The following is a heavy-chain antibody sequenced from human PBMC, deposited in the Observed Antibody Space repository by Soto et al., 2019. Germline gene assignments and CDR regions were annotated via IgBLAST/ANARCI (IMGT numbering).Heavy chain of an antibody. D-gene: IGHD3-22*01. CDR3: ARDGGYYDTTSFDY. Sequence: GASVKVSCKSSGYTFTSYGISWVRQAPGQGLEWMGWISAYNGNTNYAQKLQGRVTMTTDTSTSTAYMELRSLRSDDTAVYYCARDGGYYDTTSFDYWGQGTLVTVSS. V-gene: IGHV1-18*01. J-gene: IGHJ4*02. CDR1: GYTFTSYG. CDR2: ISAYNGNT.